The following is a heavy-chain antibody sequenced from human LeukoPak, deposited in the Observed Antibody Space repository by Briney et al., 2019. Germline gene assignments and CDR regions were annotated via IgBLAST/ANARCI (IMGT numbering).Heavy chain of an antibody. D-gene: IGHD2-2*02. CDR3: ARGRLYAIN. CDR1: GGSFRGYY. CDR2: INHSGST. Sequence: PSEALSLTCAVYGGSFRGYYWSWIRQPPGKGLEWIGEINHSGSTNYNPSLKSRVTISVDTSKNQFSLKLSSVTAADTAVYYCARGRLYAINWGQGTLVTVSS. J-gene: IGHJ4*02. V-gene: IGHV4-34*01.